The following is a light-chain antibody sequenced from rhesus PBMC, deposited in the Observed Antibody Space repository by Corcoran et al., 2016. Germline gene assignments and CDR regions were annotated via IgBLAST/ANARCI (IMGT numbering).Light chain of an antibody. CDR1: ENVNNY. CDR2: KAS. J-gene: IGKJ2*01. Sequence: DIQMTQSPSSLSASVGDRVTITCRASENVNNYLHWYQQKPRKAPKLLIYKASTMQSGVPSRFSGSGSATDFTLTISSLQPEDFATYYCQHYYGNPYSFGQGTKVEIK. CDR3: QHYYGNPYS. V-gene: IGKV1-74*01.